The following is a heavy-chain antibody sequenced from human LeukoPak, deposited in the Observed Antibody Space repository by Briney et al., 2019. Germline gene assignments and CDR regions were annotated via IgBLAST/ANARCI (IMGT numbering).Heavy chain of an antibody. J-gene: IGHJ2*01. CDR3: AKDFYGSGSWYFDL. CDR2: ISYDGSNK. CDR1: GFTFSSYA. D-gene: IGHD3-10*01. Sequence: PGGSLRLSCAASGFTFSSYAMHWVRQAPGKGLEWVAVISYDGSNKYYADSVKGRFTISRDNSKNTLYLQMNSLRAEDTAVYYGAKDFYGSGSWYFDLWGRGTLVTVSS. V-gene: IGHV3-30*04.